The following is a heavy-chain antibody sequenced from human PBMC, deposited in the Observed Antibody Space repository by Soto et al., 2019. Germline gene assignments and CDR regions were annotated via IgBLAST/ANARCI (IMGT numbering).Heavy chain of an antibody. Sequence: QVQLVQSGAEVPKPGASVKVSCKASGYTFTSYFITWVRQAPGQGLEWMGWISAYNGNANYAQRVQGRVTMTTDTSTSTAYMELRSLRSDDTAVYYCARQNYSSGMDVWGQGTAVTVSS. CDR3: ARQNYSSGMDV. CDR1: GYTFTSYF. V-gene: IGHV1-18*01. CDR2: ISAYNGNA. J-gene: IGHJ6*02.